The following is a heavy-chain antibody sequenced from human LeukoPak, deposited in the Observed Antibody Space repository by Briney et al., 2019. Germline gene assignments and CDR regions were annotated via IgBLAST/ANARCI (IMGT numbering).Heavy chain of an antibody. CDR2: ISGSGGST. CDR3: AKAPYCSSSSCYRHMDV. V-gene: IGHV3-23*01. J-gene: IGHJ6*03. D-gene: IGHD2-2*01. CDR1: GFTFSSYG. Sequence: GGSLRLSCAASGFTFSSYGMSWVRQAPGKGLEWVSAISGSGGSTYYADSVKGRFTISRDNSKNTLYLQMNSLRAEDTAVYYCAKAPYCSSSSCYRHMDVWGKGTTVTISS.